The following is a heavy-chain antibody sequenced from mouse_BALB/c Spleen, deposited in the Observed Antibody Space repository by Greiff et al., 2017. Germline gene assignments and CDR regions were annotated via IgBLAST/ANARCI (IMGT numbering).Heavy chain of an antibody. V-gene: IGHV7-1*02. J-gene: IGHJ4*01. CDR3: ARDGCRSTMITTDYAMDY. Sequence: EVKLVESGGGLVQPGGSLRLSCATSGFTFSDFYMEWVRQPPGKRLEWIAASRNKANDYTTEYSASVKGRFIVSRDTSQSILYLQMNALRAEDTAIYYCARDGCRSTMITTDYAMDYWGQGTSVTVSS. CDR2: SRNKANDYTT. CDR1: GFTFSDFY. D-gene: IGHD2-4*01.